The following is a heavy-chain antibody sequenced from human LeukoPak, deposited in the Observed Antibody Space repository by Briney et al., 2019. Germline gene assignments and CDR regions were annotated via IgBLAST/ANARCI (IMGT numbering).Heavy chain of an antibody. CDR3: ARDPGWNYYYMDV. Sequence: TASQTLSLTCTVSGGSISSGSYYWSWIRQPAGKGLEWIGRIYTSGSTNYNPSLKSRVTISVDTSKNQFSLKLSSVTAADTAVYYCARDPGWNYYYMDVWGKGTTVTVSS. CDR2: IYTSGST. J-gene: IGHJ6*03. V-gene: IGHV4-61*02. CDR1: GGSISSGSYY. D-gene: IGHD2-15*01.